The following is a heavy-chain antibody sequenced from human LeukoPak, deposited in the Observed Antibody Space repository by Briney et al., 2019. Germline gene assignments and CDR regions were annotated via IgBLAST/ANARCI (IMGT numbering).Heavy chain of an antibody. CDR1: GLTFSSYA. Sequence: GGSLRLSCAASGLTFSSYANSWVRQAPGKGLEWVSAISGSGGSTYYADSVKGRFTISRDNSKNTLYLQMNSLRAEDTAVYYCAKDARYYYDSSGYYYGYWGHGTLVTVSS. J-gene: IGHJ4*01. CDR3: AKDARYYYDSSGYYYGY. D-gene: IGHD3-22*01. V-gene: IGHV3-23*01. CDR2: ISGSGGST.